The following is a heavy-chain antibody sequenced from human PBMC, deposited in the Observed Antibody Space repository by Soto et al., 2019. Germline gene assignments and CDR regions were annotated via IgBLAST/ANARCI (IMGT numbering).Heavy chain of an antibody. D-gene: IGHD1-26*01. J-gene: IGHJ6*02. CDR3: AREGGSYQTGGGMDV. CDR1: GFTFSSYS. Sequence: GSLRLSCAASGFTFSSYSMNWVRQAPGKGLEWVPYISSSSSTIYYADSVKGRFTISRDNAKNSLYLQMNSLRDEDTAVYYCAREGGSYQTGGGMDVWGQGTTVTVSS. CDR2: ISSSSSTI. V-gene: IGHV3-48*02.